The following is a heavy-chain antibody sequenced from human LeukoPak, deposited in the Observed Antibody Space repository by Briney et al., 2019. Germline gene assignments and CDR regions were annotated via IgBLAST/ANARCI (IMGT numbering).Heavy chain of an antibody. CDR2: IYHSGST. D-gene: IGHD3-3*01. J-gene: IGHJ5*02. CDR1: GYSISSGYY. V-gene: IGHV4-38-2*02. CDR3: ARDHGGRFPYNRFDP. Sequence: PSETLSLTCTVSGYSISSGYYWGWIRQPPGKGLEWIGSIYHSGSTYYNPSLKSRVTISVDTSKNQFSLKLSSVTAADTAVYYCARDHGGRFPYNRFDPWGQGTLVTVSS.